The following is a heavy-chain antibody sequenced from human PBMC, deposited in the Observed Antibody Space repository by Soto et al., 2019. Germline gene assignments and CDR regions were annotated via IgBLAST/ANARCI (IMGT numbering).Heavy chain of an antibody. J-gene: IGHJ3*02. D-gene: IGHD3-22*01. CDR1: GGTFSSYA. CDR3: ARSLDDSSGYGYDASDI. V-gene: IGHV1-69*06. CDR2: IIPIFGTA. Sequence: SVKVSCKASGGTFSSYAISWVRQAPGQGLEWMGGIIPIFGTANYAQKFQGRVTITADKSTSTAYMELSSLRSEDTAVYYCARSLDDSSGYGYDASDIWGQGTMVTVSS.